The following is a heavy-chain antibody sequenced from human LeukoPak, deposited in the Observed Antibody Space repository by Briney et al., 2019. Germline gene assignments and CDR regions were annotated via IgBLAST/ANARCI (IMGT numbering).Heavy chain of an antibody. D-gene: IGHD3-10*01. CDR3: AANSADYNTLGSSSKV. J-gene: IGHJ4*02. Sequence: TSETLSLTCTVSSASITSSPYFWGWIRQSPGKGLEWIGSISYSGTTYYNPSLKSRVTISVDTSKNQFSLKLNSVTAADTAVFYCAANSADYNTLGSSSKVWGQGTLVTVSS. V-gene: IGHV4-39*01. CDR1: SASITSSPYF. CDR2: ISYSGTT.